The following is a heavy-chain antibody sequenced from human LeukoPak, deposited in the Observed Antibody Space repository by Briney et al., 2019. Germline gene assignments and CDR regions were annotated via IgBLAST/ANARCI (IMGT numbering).Heavy chain of an antibody. CDR1: GFTFSSYW. D-gene: IGHD3-22*01. V-gene: IGHV3-23*01. CDR2: ISGSGGST. CDR3: AKISFYDSSGYTDY. Sequence: PGGSLRLSCVASGFTFSSYWMSWVRQAPGKGLEWVSAISGSGGSTYYADSVKGRFTISRDNSKNTLYLQMNSLRAEDTAVYYCAKISFYDSSGYTDYWGQGTLVTVSS. J-gene: IGHJ4*02.